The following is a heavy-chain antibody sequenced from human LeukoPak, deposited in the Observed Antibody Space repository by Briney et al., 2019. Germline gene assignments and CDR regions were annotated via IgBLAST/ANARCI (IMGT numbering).Heavy chain of an antibody. J-gene: IGHJ6*03. D-gene: IGHD3-22*01. Sequence: PGGSLRLSCAASGFTLSSYEMNWVRQAPGKGLEWVSYISSSGRNRYYADSVKGRFTISRDNAKNSLYLQMNSLRAEDTALYHCARHYYDSSGYQSYYYYMDVWGKGTTVTISS. CDR1: GFTLSSYE. CDR3: ARHYYDSSGYQSYYYYMDV. V-gene: IGHV3-48*03. CDR2: ISSSGRNR.